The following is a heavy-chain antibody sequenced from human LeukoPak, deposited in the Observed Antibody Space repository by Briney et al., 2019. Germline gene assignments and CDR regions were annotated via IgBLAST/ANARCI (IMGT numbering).Heavy chain of an antibody. Sequence: ASAKVSCKASGYTFTSYAMHWVRQAPGQRLERMGWINAGNGNTKYSQKFQGRVTITRDTSASTAYMELSSLRSEDTAMYYSAREGRGLGYCSSTSCYGAFDYWGQGTLVTVSS. V-gene: IGHV1-3*01. CDR2: INAGNGNT. J-gene: IGHJ4*02. D-gene: IGHD2-2*01. CDR1: GYTFTSYA. CDR3: AREGRGLGYCSSTSCYGAFDY.